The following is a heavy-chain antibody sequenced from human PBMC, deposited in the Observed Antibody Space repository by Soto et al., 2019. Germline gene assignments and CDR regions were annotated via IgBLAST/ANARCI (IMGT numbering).Heavy chain of an antibody. CDR2: ISHDGSDE. D-gene: IGHD3-10*01. CDR1: GFAFSNYA. Sequence: QVQLFESGGGVVQPGRTLRLSCAASGFAFSNYAFHWVRQAPGRGLEWVAVISHDGSDEFYAGSVKGRFIVSRDNSRSTVSLHMNSLSGEDTGIYFCARSAGLLWVGESSSPGVDVWGQGPTVAVSS. CDR3: ARSAGLLWVGESSSPGVDV. J-gene: IGHJ6*01. V-gene: IGHV3-30-3*01.